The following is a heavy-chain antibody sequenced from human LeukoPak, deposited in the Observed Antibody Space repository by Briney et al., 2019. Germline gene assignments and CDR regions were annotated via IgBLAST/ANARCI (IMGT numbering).Heavy chain of an antibody. CDR2: FDPEDGET. Sequence: ASVKVSCKVSGYTLTELSMHWVRQAPGKGLEWMGGFDPEDGETIYAQKLQGRVTMTTDTSTSTAYMELRSLRSDDTAVYYCAREGLGELTLDCWGQGTLVTVSS. CDR3: AREGLGELTLDC. CDR1: GYTLTELS. D-gene: IGHD3-16*01. V-gene: IGHV1-24*01. J-gene: IGHJ4*02.